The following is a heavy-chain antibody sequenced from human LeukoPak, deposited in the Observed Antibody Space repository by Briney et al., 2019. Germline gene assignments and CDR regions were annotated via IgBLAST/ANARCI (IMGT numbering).Heavy chain of an antibody. CDR1: GFTFSSYG. V-gene: IGHV3-30*03. Sequence: HPGGSLRLSCAASGFTFSSYGMHWVRQAPGKGLEWVAVISYDGSNKYYADSVKGRFTISRDNSKNTLYLQMNSLRAEDTAVYYCAPGGDYTLFDYWGQGTLVTVSS. CDR3: APGGDYTLFDY. J-gene: IGHJ4*02. D-gene: IGHD4-17*01. CDR2: ISYDGSNK.